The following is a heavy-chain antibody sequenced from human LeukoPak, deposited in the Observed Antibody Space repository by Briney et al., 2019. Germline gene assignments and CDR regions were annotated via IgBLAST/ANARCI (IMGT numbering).Heavy chain of an antibody. V-gene: IGHV3-15*01. CDR3: TTPSYYDFWSGYHLSGY. J-gene: IGHJ4*02. D-gene: IGHD3-3*01. CDR2: IKSKTDGGTT. Sequence: GGSLRLSCAASGFTFSNAWMSWVRQAPGKGLEWVGRIKSKTDGGTTDYAAPVKGRFTISRDDSKNTLYLQMNSLKTEDTAVYYCTTPSYYDFWSGYHLSGYWGQGTLVTVSS. CDR1: GFTFSNAW.